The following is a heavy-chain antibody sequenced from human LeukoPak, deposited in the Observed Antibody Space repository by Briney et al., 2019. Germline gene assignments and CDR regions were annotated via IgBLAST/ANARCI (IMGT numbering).Heavy chain of an antibody. CDR2: ISSSGSSI. CDR1: GFTFSDYY. D-gene: IGHD3-10*01. V-gene: IGHV3-11*01. J-gene: IGHJ4*02. CDR3: ASRYGSGSYYPFDY. Sequence: KPGGSLRLSCAASGFTFSDYYMSWIRQAPGKGLEWVSDISSSGSSIYYADSVKGRFTISRDNAKNSLYLQMNSLRAEDTAVYYCASRYGSGSYYPFDYWGQGTLVSVSS.